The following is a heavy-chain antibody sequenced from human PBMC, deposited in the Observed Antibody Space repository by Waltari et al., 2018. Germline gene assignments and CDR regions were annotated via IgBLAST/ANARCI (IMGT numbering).Heavy chain of an antibody. V-gene: IGHV3-23*01. D-gene: IGHD4-17*01. CDR3: AKVSYGDYVFDY. Sequence: EVQLLESGGGLVQPGGSLRLSCAASGFTFSSYAMSWVRQAPGKGLEWVSAISGSGGSTYYADSGKGRFTISRDNSKNTLYLQMNSLRAEDTAVYYCAKVSYGDYVFDYWGQGTLVTVSS. CDR1: GFTFSSYA. J-gene: IGHJ4*02. CDR2: ISGSGGST.